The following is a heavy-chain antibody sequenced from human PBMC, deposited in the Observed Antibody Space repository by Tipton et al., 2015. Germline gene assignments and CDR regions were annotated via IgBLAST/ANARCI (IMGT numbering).Heavy chain of an antibody. CDR3: ARDPSCSGDHCYGRDNGWLDP. Sequence: TLSLTCTVSGGSVSSSSYYWGWVRQPPGKGLEWIGSIYYSGSTNSNPSLKSRVTISVDMSRNQFSLKLTSVTAADTAVYFCARDPSCSGDHCYGRDNGWLDPWGQGILVAVSS. D-gene: IGHD2-15*01. CDR1: GGSVSSSSYY. CDR2: IYYSGST. J-gene: IGHJ5*02. V-gene: IGHV4-39*07.